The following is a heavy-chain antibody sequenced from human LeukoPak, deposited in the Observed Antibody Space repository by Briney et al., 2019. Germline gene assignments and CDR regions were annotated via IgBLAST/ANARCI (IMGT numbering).Heavy chain of an antibody. J-gene: IGHJ4*02. Sequence: PGGSLRLSCAASGFIVSDNYMIWVRQAPGKGLEWVSVIYTGGQTYYADSVKGRFIISVDISKNTLFLQMSSLRAEDTAMYYCARVYAGGFDYWGQGAQVTVSS. CDR2: IYTGGQT. CDR3: ARVYAGGFDY. D-gene: IGHD2/OR15-2a*01. CDR1: GFIVSDNY. V-gene: IGHV3-53*01.